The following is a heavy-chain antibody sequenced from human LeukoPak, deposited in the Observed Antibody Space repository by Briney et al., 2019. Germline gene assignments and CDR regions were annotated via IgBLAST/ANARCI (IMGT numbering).Heavy chain of an antibody. CDR2: ISSNGGST. J-gene: IGHJ4*02. Sequence: GGSLRLSCSASGFTFSYYAMHWVRQAPGQGLAYVSAISSNGGSTYYADSVKGRFTISRDNSKNTLYLQMNSLRAEDTAVYYCARGRAVIHFDWPYYFDYWGQGTLVTVSS. D-gene: IGHD3-9*01. CDR1: GFTFSYYA. CDR3: ARGRAVIHFDWPYYFDY. V-gene: IGHV3-64*04.